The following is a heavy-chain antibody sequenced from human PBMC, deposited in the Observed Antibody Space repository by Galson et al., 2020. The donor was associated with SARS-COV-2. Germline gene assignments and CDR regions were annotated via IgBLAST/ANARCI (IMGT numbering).Heavy chain of an antibody. CDR3: AKLVSGYDLFDY. CDR2: ISWNSGSI. Sequence: SLKISCAASGFTFDDYAMHWVRQAPGKGLEWVSGISWNSGSIGYADSVKGRFTISRDNAKNSLYLQMNSLRAEDTALYYCAKLVSGYDLFDYWGQGTRVTVSS. CDR1: GFTFDDYA. J-gene: IGHJ4*02. D-gene: IGHD5-12*01. V-gene: IGHV3-9*01.